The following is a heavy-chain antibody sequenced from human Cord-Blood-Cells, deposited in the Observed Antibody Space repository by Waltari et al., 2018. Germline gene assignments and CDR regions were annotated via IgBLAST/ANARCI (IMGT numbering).Heavy chain of an antibody. J-gene: IGHJ4*02. D-gene: IGHD2-2*01. V-gene: IGHV1-8*03. Sequence: QVQLVQSGAAVKKPGASVKVSCKASGYTFTSYDINWVRQATGQGLEWMGWMNPNSGNTGYAQKFQGRVTITRNTSISTAYMELSSLRSEDTAVYYCAREYCSSTSCYFDYWGQGTLVTVSS. CDR3: AREYCSSTSCYFDY. CDR1: GYTFTSYD. CDR2: MNPNSGNT.